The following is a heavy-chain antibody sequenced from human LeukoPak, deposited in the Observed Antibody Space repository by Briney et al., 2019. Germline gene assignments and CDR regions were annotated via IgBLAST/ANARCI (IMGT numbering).Heavy chain of an antibody. CDR3: ARGLAVPASYYFDY. Sequence: GGSLRLSCAVSGFNVSSNYLNWVRQAPGKGPEWVSVIYSGGNTYYADSVKGRFTISRDNSKNTLFLQMNSLRAEDTAVYYCARGLAVPASYYFDYWGQGTLVTVSS. D-gene: IGHD6-19*01. CDR2: IYSGGNT. V-gene: IGHV3-53*01. CDR1: GFNVSSNY. J-gene: IGHJ4*02.